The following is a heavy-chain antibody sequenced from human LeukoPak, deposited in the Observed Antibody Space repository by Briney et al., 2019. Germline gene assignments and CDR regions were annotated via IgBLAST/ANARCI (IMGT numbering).Heavy chain of an antibody. V-gene: IGHV4-59*01. CDR3: ARTSSSGYYFRWFDP. D-gene: IGHD3-22*01. CDR2: IYYGGRN. Sequence: SETLSLTCTVSGGSISSYYWSWIRQPPGKGLEWIGYIYYGGRNNYHPSLKSRGTISVDTSKNQFSLKLSSVTAADTAVYYCARTSSSGYYFRWFDPWGQGTLVTVSS. J-gene: IGHJ5*02. CDR1: GGSISSYY.